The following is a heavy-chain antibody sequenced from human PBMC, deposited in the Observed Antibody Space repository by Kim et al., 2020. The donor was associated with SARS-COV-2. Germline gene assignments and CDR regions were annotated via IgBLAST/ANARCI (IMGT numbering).Heavy chain of an antibody. CDR2: IYYTGIT. CDR1: GDSVSSGDLY. CDR3: ARGVSAGPLYYFDY. J-gene: IGHJ4*02. Sequence: SETLSLTCSVSGDSVSSGDLYWSWIRQPPGEGLEWIGYIYYTGITNYNRSLKSRVAISLDTSKNQFSLKMNSVTAADTAVYYCARGVSAGPLYYFDYWDQGSLVTVSS. D-gene: IGHD6-19*01. V-gene: IGHV4-61*08.